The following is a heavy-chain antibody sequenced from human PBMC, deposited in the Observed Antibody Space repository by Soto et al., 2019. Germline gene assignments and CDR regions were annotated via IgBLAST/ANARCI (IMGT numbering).Heavy chain of an antibody. D-gene: IGHD4-17*01. V-gene: IGHV3-74*01. Sequence: EVQLVESGGGLVQPGGSLRLSCAASGFTFSSYWMHWVRQTPGKGLVWVSRVNGDGSRTSYADSVKGRFTISRDNAKNTLYLQMNSLRADDTAVYYCARVGYGDYHFDYWGQGALFTVSS. J-gene: IGHJ4*02. CDR3: ARVGYGDYHFDY. CDR2: VNGDGSRT. CDR1: GFTFSSYW.